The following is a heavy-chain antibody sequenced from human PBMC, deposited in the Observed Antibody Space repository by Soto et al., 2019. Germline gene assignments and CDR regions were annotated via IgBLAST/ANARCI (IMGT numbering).Heavy chain of an antibody. V-gene: IGHV3-30*18. Sequence: QVQLVESGGGVVQPGRSLRLSCAASGFTFSHSGFHWVRQAPGKGLEWVIFISSDGNSQYYGDSVKGRFTISRDNSRNALYLQINSRRPEDTAVFYCAKGTPGTVSRWGQGTLVTVSS. CDR3: AKGTPGTVSR. CDR2: ISSDGNSQ. CDR1: GFTFSHSG. J-gene: IGHJ4*02. D-gene: IGHD3-10*01.